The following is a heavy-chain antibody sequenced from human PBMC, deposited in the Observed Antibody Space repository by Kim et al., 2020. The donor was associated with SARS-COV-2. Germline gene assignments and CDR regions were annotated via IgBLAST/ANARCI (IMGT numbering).Heavy chain of an antibody. CDR3: VRGQGWVDY. J-gene: IGHJ4*02. V-gene: IGHV3-7*01. CDR2: GSEK. Sequence: GSEKYYVDSVKRGFTISRDNTENSLYLQMDSLRAEDTAVYYCVRGQGWVDYWGQGTLVTVSS. D-gene: IGHD1-26*01.